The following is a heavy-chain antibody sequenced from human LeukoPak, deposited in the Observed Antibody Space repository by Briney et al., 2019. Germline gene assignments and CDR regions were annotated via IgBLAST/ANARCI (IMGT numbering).Heavy chain of an antibody. J-gene: IGHJ4*02. CDR2: IYPGDSDT. D-gene: IGHD2-21*02. CDR3: ARVYCGGDCYSARFDY. Sequence: GESLKISCKGSGYSFTSYWIGWVRQMPGKGLEWMGIIYPGDSDTSYSPSCQGQVTISADKSISTAFRQWRSLKASDTAMYCCARVYCGGDCYSARFDYWGQGTLVTGSS. V-gene: IGHV5-51*01. CDR1: GYSFTSYW.